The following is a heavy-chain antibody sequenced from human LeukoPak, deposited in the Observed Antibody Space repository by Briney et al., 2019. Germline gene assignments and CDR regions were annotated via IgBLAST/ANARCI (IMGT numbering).Heavy chain of an antibody. CDR1: GGSISSYY. Sequence: SETLSLTCTVSGGSISSYYWSWIRQPAGKGLEWIGRIYTSGSTNYNPSLKSRVTMSVDTPKNQLSLKPSSVTAADTAVYYCARSRELADFDYWGQGTLVTVSS. J-gene: IGHJ4*02. V-gene: IGHV4-4*07. CDR3: ARSRELADFDY. CDR2: IYTSGST. D-gene: IGHD1-26*01.